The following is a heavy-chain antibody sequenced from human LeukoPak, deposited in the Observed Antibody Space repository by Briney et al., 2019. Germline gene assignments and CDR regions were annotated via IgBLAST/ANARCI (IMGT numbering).Heavy chain of an antibody. V-gene: IGHV4-4*02. CDR2: IYHDGST. D-gene: IGHD5-18*01. CDR1: GGSISSNNW. Sequence: SETLSLTCAVSGGSISSNNWWIWVRQSPEKGLEWIGEIYHDGSTNYNPSLKSRVTISMDKSKNQLSLKLNFVTAADTAVYYCARARGYSYASDYWGQGTLVTVSS. CDR3: ARARGYSYASDY. J-gene: IGHJ4*02.